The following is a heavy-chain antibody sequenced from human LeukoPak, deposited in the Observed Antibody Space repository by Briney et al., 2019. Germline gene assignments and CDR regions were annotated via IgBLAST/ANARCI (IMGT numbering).Heavy chain of an antibody. CDR3: ARRDYAAWFDP. CDR1: GDSITSGAFY. D-gene: IGHD4/OR15-4a*01. Sequence: SQTLSLTCNVSGDSITSGAFYWAWIRQSPGKGLEWIGNVYYSGSTQYNPSLRGRVSISMDKTKNQFSLNLNTVSVTDTAIYYCARRDYAAWFDPWGQGTLVTVSS. J-gene: IGHJ5*02. CDR2: VYYSGST. V-gene: IGHV4-39*01.